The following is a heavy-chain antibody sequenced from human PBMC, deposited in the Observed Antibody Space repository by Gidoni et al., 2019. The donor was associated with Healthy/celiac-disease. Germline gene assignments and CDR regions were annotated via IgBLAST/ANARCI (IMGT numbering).Heavy chain of an antibody. D-gene: IGHD3-16*01. CDR2: ISSSSSYI. CDR3: ARGLGLGELFGY. Sequence: VQLVASGGGLVQPGGSLRLSCAASGFTFSSYSMSWVRQAPGKGLEWVSSISSSSSYIYYADSVKGRFTISRDNAKNSLYLQMNSLRAEDTAVYYCARGLGLGELFGYWGQGTLVTVSS. CDR1: GFTFSSYS. J-gene: IGHJ4*02. V-gene: IGHV3-21*01.